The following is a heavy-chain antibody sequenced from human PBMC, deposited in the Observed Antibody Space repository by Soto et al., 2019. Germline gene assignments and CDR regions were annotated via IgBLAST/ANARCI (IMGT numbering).Heavy chain of an antibody. D-gene: IGHD2-15*01. CDR2: IYYSGST. CDR1: GGSISSWY. J-gene: IGHJ4*02. CDR3: AYSVYCSGGSCYPYYFDY. Sequence: PSETLSLTCTVSGGSISSWYWSWIRQPPGKGLEWIGYIYYSGSTNYNPSLKSRVTISVDTAKNQFSLKLSSVTAADTAVYYCAYSVYCSGGSCYPYYFDYWGQGTLVTVSA. V-gene: IGHV4-59*01.